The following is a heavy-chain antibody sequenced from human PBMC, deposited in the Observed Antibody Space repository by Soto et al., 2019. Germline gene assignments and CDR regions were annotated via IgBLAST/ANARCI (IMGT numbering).Heavy chain of an antibody. Sequence: SDTLSLTCALYGRSFSRYYWSWIRQPPGKGLEWIGEIXHXGXXXYXXSLKSRVTISVHTSKNQFSLTLSSVTAADTAVYYCARGGGGNAGSYDWGQGTLVTVSS. J-gene: IGHJ4*02. V-gene: IGHV4-34*01. CDR2: IXHXGXX. CDR3: ARGGGGNAGSYD. D-gene: IGHD2-15*01. CDR1: GRSFSRYY.